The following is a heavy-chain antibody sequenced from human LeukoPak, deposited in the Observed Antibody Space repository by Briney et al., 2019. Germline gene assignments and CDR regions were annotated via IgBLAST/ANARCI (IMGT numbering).Heavy chain of an antibody. CDR1: GGSISSYY. CDR2: IYYSGST. D-gene: IGHD2-2*01. Sequence: SETLSLTCXXSGGSISSYYWSWIRQPPGKGLEWIGYIYYSGSTNYNPSLKSRLTISVDTSKNQFSLKLSSVTAADTAVYYCARLYCTSTICYGAFDIWGQGTMVTVSS. V-gene: IGHV4-59*08. J-gene: IGHJ3*02. CDR3: ARLYCTSTICYGAFDI.